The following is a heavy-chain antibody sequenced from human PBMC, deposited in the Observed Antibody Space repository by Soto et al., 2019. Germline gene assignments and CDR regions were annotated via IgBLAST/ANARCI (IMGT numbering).Heavy chain of an antibody. CDR2: IVVGSGNT. CDR3: AARIWFGELNYYYGMAV. V-gene: IGHV1-58*01. J-gene: IGHJ6*02. CDR1: GFTFSSSA. D-gene: IGHD3-10*01. Sequence: QMQLVQSGPEVKKPGTSVKVSCKASGFTFSSSAVQWVRQARGQRVEWIGWIVVGSGNTNYAQKFQERVSITRDMSTRTAYMELGSLRSEDTAVYYCAARIWFGELNYYYGMAVWGQGTTVTVSS.